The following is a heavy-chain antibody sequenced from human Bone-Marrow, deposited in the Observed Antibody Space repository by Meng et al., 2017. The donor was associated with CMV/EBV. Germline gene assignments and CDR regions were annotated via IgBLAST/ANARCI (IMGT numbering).Heavy chain of an antibody. V-gene: IGHV3-20*04. CDR3: ARVGEYQLLYSIDY. J-gene: IGHJ4*02. D-gene: IGHD2-2*02. CDR1: RFTFDDYG. Sequence: GESLKISCAASRFTFDDYGMSWVRQAPGKGLEWVSGINWNGGSTGYADSVKGRFTISRDNAKNSLYLQMNSLRAEDTALYYCARVGEYQLLYSIDYWGQGTLVTVSS. CDR2: INWNGGST.